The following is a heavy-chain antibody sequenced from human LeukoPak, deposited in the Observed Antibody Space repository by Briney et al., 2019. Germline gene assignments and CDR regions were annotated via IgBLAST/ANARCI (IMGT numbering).Heavy chain of an antibody. CDR2: ISSSGSTI. CDR1: GFTFSSYE. CDR3: ARGFNQAAGFDY. D-gene: IGHD6-13*01. V-gene: IGHV3-48*03. Sequence: QAGGSLRLSCAASGFTFSSYEMNWVRQAPGKGLEWVSYISSSGSTIYYADSVKGRFTISRDNAKNSLYLQMNSLRAEDTAVYYCARGFNQAAGFDYWGQGTLVTVSS. J-gene: IGHJ4*02.